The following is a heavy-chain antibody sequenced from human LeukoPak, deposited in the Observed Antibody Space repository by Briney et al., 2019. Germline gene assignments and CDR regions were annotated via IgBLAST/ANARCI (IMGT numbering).Heavy chain of an antibody. V-gene: IGHV4-59*01. Sequence: SETLSLTRIDSGGSISSYFWSWIRQPPGKGLRWIGYVYYSGSTIYNPSLQSRATIPVDTSKNQLSLKLSSVTAADTAVYYGARASEEYYYYYMDVWGKGTTVTISS. J-gene: IGHJ6*03. CDR2: VYYSGST. D-gene: IGHD1-14*01. CDR3: ARASEEYYYYYMDV. CDR1: GGSISSYF.